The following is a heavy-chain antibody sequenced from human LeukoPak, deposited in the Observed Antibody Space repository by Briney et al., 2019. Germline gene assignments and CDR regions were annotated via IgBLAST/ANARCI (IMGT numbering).Heavy chain of an antibody. D-gene: IGHD3-10*01. V-gene: IGHV3-74*01. Sequence: PGGSLRLSCAASGFTFSSYWMHWVRQAPGKGLVWVSRINSDGSSTSYADSVKGRFTISRDNAKNTLYLQMNSLRAEDTAVYYCAREWGLGFGERLYHMDVWGKGTTVTVSS. CDR3: AREWGLGFGERLYHMDV. CDR2: INSDGSST. CDR1: GFTFSSYW. J-gene: IGHJ6*03.